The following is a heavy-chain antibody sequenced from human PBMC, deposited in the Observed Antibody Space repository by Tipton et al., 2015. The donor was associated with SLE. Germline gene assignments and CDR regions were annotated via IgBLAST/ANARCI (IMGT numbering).Heavy chain of an antibody. CDR2: IGGSGDNI. Sequence: SLRLSCAASGFTFRTYAMTWVRQAPGKGLEWVSSIGGSGDNIQYADSVKGRFTISRDNSRNTLYLQMNSLRVDDSGVFYCGRDPNGDYIGAFDMWGRGTMVTVSS. CDR1: GFTFRTYA. V-gene: IGHV3-23*01. D-gene: IGHD4-17*01. CDR3: GRDPNGDYIGAFDM. J-gene: IGHJ3*02.